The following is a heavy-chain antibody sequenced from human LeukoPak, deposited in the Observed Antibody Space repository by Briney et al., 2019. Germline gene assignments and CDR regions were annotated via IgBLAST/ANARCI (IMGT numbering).Heavy chain of an antibody. CDR1: GYTFTGYY. CDR3: ARLPYSSSGV. V-gene: IGHV1-2*02. CDR2: INPNSGGT. J-gene: IGHJ6*02. Sequence: ASVKVSCTASGYTFTGYYMHWVRQAPGQGLEWMGWINPNSGGTNYAQKFQGRVTMTRDTSISTAYMELSRLRSDDTAVYYCARLPYSSSGVWGQGTTVTVSS. D-gene: IGHD6-6*01.